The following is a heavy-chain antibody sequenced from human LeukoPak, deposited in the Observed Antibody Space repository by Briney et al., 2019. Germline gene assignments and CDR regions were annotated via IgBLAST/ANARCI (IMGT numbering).Heavy chain of an antibody. J-gene: IGHJ5*02. CDR1: GGSISSYY. CDR3: ARGGGSGYDGEFDP. Sequence: SETLSLTYTVSGGSISSYYWSWIRQPPGKGLEWIGYIYYSGSTNYNPSLKSRVTISVDTSKNQFSLKLSSVTAADTAVYYCARGGGSGYDGEFDPWGQGTLVTVSS. V-gene: IGHV4-59*01. CDR2: IYYSGST. D-gene: IGHD5-12*01.